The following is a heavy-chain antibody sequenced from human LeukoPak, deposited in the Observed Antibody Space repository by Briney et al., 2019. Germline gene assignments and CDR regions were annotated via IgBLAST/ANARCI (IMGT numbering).Heavy chain of an antibody. CDR3: ARELKVVVVPAAVPGY. CDR2: INPNSGGT. V-gene: IGHV1-2*02. J-gene: IGHJ4*02. D-gene: IGHD2-2*01. CDR1: GYTFTGYY. Sequence: GASVKVSCKASGYTFTGYYMHCVRQAPGQGLEWMGWINPNSGGTNYAQKFQGRVTMTRDTSISTAYMELSRLRSDDTAVYYCARELKVVVVPAAVPGYWGQGTLVTVSS.